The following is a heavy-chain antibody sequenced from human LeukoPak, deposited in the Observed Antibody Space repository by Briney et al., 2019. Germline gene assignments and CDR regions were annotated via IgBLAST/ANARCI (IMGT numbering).Heavy chain of an antibody. CDR1: GGSINTGGYS. V-gene: IGHV4-61*08. Sequence: PSQTLSLTCAVSGGSINTGGYSWSWIRQPPGKGLEWIGYIYYSGSTNYNPSLKSRVTISVDTSKNQFSLKLSSVTAADTAVYYCAKQIAAAGTDDAFDIWGQGTMVTVSS. CDR3: AKQIAAAGTDDAFDI. CDR2: IYYSGST. J-gene: IGHJ3*02. D-gene: IGHD6-13*01.